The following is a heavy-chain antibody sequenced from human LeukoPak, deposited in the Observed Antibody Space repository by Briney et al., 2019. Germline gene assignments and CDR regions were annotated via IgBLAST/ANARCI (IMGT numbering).Heavy chain of an antibody. D-gene: IGHD3-9*01. CDR3: ARSRYYDILTGRDAFHI. J-gene: IGHJ3*02. V-gene: IGHV3-21*01. Sequence: PGGSLRLSCAASGFTFSSDSMNWVRQAPGKGLEWVSSISSSSSYIYYADSVKGRFTISRDNAKNSLYLQMNSLRAEDTAVYYCARSRYYDILTGRDAFHIWGQGTMVTVSS. CDR1: GFTFSSDS. CDR2: ISSSSSYI.